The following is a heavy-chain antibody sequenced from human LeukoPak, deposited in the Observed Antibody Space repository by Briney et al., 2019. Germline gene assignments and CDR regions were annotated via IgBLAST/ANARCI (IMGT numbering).Heavy chain of an antibody. CDR2: INRDGSEE. D-gene: IGHD3-10*01. J-gene: IGHJ4*02. CDR3: ARHYYGSGRIVN. Sequence: PGGSLRLSCAASGISFRNFWMTWVRQAPGKGLEGVANINRDGSEEYYVGSVKGRFTISRDNAKNSLFLQMNSLSGEDTAVYYCARHYYGSGRIVNWGQGTLVTVSS. V-gene: IGHV3-7*01. CDR1: GISFRNFW.